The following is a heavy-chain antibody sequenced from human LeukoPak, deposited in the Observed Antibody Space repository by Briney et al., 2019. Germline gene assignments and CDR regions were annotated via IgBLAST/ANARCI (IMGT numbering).Heavy chain of an antibody. V-gene: IGHV3-30*03. CDR2: ISYDGNIY. J-gene: IGHJ3*01. CDR3: ARGVEVITGDVFDV. D-gene: IGHD3-22*01. CDR1: GFTFSGYA. Sequence: GRSLTLSCAASGFTFSGYAMHWFGKAPGKGLEGRPLISYDGNIYDYEDSVKGRFTISRANSKNTLSLQMNNLRAEDTAIYYCARGVEVITGDVFDVWGQGTMVTVSS.